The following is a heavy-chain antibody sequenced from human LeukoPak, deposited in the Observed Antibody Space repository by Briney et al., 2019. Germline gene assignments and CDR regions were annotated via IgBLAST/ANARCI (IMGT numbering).Heavy chain of an antibody. CDR1: GYTFTNYY. J-gene: IGHJ4*02. V-gene: IGHV1-2*02. CDR2: INPNSGGT. CDR3: ARDNYGSGRSDFDY. Sequence: ASVKVSCKASGYTFTNYYIHWVRQAPGQGLEWMGWINPNSGGTNYAQKFQGRVTMTRDTSISTAYMELSRLRSDDTAVYYCARDNYGSGRSDFDYWGQGTLVTVSS. D-gene: IGHD3-10*01.